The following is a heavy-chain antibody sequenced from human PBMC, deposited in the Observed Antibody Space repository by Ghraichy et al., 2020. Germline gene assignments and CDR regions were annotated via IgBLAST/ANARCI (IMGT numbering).Heavy chain of an antibody. Sequence: SETLSLTCTVSGGSISSSSYYWGWIRQPPGKGLEWIGSIYYSGSTYYNPSLKSRVTISVDTSKNQFSLKLSSVTAADTAVYYCASMIDPRGGWYYFDYWGQGTLVTVSS. V-gene: IGHV4-39*01. CDR1: GGSISSSSYY. J-gene: IGHJ4*02. D-gene: IGHD3-22*01. CDR2: IYYSGST. CDR3: ASMIDPRGGWYYFDY.